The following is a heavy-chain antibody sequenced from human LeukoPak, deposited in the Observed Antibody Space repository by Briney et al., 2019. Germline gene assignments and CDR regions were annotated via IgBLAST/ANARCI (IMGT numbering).Heavy chain of an antibody. Sequence: SETLSLTCAVYGGSFSGYYWSWIRQPPGKGLEWIGEINHSGSTNYNPSLKSRVTMSVDTSKNQFSLKLSSVTAADTAVYYCARASRWLVDYWGQGTLVTVSS. J-gene: IGHJ4*02. V-gene: IGHV4-34*01. CDR3: ARASRWLVDY. CDR2: INHSGST. D-gene: IGHD6-19*01. CDR1: GGSFSGYY.